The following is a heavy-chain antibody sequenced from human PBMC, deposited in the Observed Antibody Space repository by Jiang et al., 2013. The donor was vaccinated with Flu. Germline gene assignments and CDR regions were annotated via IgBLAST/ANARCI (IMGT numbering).Heavy chain of an antibody. CDR2: ISGGGGST. D-gene: IGHD3-22*01. J-gene: IGHJ4*02. V-gene: IGHV3-23*01. CDR3: AKSPDSSAYYQNYFDY. Sequence: SAISGGGGSTYYADSVKGRFTISRDNSKNTLYLEMNSLRAEDAAVYYCAKSPDSSAYYQNYFDYWGQGTLVTVSS.